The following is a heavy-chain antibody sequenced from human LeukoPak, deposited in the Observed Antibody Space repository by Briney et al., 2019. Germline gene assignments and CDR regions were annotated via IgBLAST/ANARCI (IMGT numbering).Heavy chain of an antibody. J-gene: IGHJ5*02. D-gene: IGHD3-3*01. CDR1: GYTFTSYG. V-gene: IGHV1-18*01. CDR2: ISAYNGNT. CDR3: ARDLEYYDFWSGYPSTS. Sequence: ASVKVSCKASGYTFTSYGISWVRQAPGQGLEWMGWISAYNGNTNYAQKLQGRVTMTTDTSTSTAYMELRSLRSGDTAVYYCARDLEYYDFWSGYPSTSWGQGTLVTVSS.